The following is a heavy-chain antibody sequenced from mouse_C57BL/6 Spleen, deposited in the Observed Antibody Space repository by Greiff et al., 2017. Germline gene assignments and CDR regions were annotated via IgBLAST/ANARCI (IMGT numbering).Heavy chain of an antibody. J-gene: IGHJ3*01. D-gene: IGHD1-1*01. CDR2: FYPGSGSI. Sequence: QVQLQQSGAELVKPGASVKLSCKASGYTFTEYTIHWVKQRSGQGLEWIGWFYPGSGSIKYNEKFQDKATLTADKSSSTVYMELSRLTSEDSAVYFCARHEEAHDYGSSPFAYWGQGTLVTVSA. CDR3: ARHEEAHDYGSSPFAY. V-gene: IGHV1-62-2*01. CDR1: GYTFTEYT.